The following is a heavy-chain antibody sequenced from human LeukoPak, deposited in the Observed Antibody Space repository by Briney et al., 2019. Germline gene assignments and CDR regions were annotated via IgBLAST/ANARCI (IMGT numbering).Heavy chain of an antibody. J-gene: IGHJ4*02. CDR2: IIPIFGTA. Sequence: GASVKVSCKASGGTFSSYAISWVRQAPGQGLEWMGGIIPIFGTANYAQKFQGRVTITADESTSTAYMELSSLRPEDTAVYYCARDRVYYYDSSGSFDYWGQGTLVTVSS. D-gene: IGHD3-22*01. CDR3: ARDRVYYYDSSGSFDY. CDR1: GGTFSSYA. V-gene: IGHV1-69*13.